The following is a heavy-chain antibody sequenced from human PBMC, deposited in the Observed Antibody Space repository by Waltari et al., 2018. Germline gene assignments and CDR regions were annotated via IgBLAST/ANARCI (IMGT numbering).Heavy chain of an antibody. D-gene: IGHD3-3*01. CDR2: IYYSGST. J-gene: IGHJ1*01. CDR1: GGSISSSSYY. V-gene: IGHV4-39*01. Sequence: QLQLQESGPGLVKPSETLSLTCTVSGGSISSSSYYWGWIRQPPGKGLEWIGSIYYSGSTYYNPSLKSRVTISVDTSKNQFSLKLSSVTAADTAVYYCASARYYDFWSGYSLAEYFQHWGQGTLVTVSS. CDR3: ASARYYDFWSGYSLAEYFQH.